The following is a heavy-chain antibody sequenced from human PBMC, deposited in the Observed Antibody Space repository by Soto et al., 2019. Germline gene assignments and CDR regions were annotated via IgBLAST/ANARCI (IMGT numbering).Heavy chain of an antibody. V-gene: IGHV4-59*02. CDR1: GGSVNDYY. CDR3: ARGANYYSYHGIDV. Sequence: QVQLQESGPGLVKPSETLSLTCSVSGGSVNDYYWSWVQQPPGKGLEWIGFVYYIGSTNYNPSLKSRVTISVDTSKNQFSLKLRSVNAADTAAYYCARGANYYSYHGIDVWGQGTTVTVSS. D-gene: IGHD1-26*01. J-gene: IGHJ6*02. CDR2: VYYIGST.